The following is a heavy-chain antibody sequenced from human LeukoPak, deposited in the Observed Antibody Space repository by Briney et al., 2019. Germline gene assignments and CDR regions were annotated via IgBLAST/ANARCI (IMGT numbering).Heavy chain of an antibody. Sequence: GGPLRLSCAASGFTFSSYGMHWVRQAPGKGLEWVAVIWYDGSNKYYADSVKGRFTISRDNSKNTLYLQMNSLRAEDTAVYYCAKVSGSVAGTSLDYWGQGTLVTVSS. CDR3: AKVSGSVAGTSLDY. V-gene: IGHV3-33*06. J-gene: IGHJ4*02. CDR2: IWYDGSNK. D-gene: IGHD6-19*01. CDR1: GFTFSSYG.